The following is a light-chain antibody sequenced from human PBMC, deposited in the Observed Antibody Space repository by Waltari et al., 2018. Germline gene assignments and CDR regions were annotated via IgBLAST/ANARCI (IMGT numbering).Light chain of an antibody. V-gene: IGLV3-1*01. Sequence: SYELTQPPSVSVSPGQTARITCSGDKLGDKYACWYQQKPGQAPVLVIYQVSKRPSGIPERFAGSNSGITATLTISGTQAMDEADYYGQAGDSSTVVFGGGTKLTVL. CDR1: KLGDKY. J-gene: IGLJ2*01. CDR3: QAGDSSTVV. CDR2: QVS.